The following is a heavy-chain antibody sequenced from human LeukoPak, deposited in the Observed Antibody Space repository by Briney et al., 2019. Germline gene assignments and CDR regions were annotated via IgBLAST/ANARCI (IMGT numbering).Heavy chain of an antibody. V-gene: IGHV1-24*01. J-gene: IGHJ4*02. Sequence: GASVKVSCKVSGYTLTELSMHWVRQAPGKGLEWMGGFDPEDGETIYAQKFQGRVTMTEDTSTDTAYMELSSLRSEDTAVYYCATHPVLSEQQIVFGYWGQGTLVTVSS. CDR2: FDPEDGET. CDR1: GYTLTELS. D-gene: IGHD6-13*01. CDR3: ATHPVLSEQQIVFGY.